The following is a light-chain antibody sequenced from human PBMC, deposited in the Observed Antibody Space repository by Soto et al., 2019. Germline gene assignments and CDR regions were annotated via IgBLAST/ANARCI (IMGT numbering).Light chain of an antibody. J-gene: IGKJ1*01. CDR3: HQYNNWPRT. CDR2: QMS. Sequence: DIQMTQSPSIVSATVGDRVTITCRASQSVTTSLAWYQQKPGQAPKLLIFQMSTLANGVPSRFSGSGSGTEFTLAISSLQSEDFAVYYCHQYNNWPRTFGQGTKVDIK. CDR1: QSVTTS. V-gene: IGKV1-5*03.